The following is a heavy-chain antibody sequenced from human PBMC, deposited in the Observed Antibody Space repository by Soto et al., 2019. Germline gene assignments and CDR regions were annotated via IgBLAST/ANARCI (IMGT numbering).Heavy chain of an antibody. Sequence: SGPTLVNPTQTLTLTCTFSGFSLSTSGVGVGWIRQPPGKALEWLALIYWDDDKRYSPSLKSRLTITKDTSKNQVVLTMTNMDPVDTATYYCARRQGHIYGGYPFDYWGQGALVTVSS. J-gene: IGHJ4*02. D-gene: IGHD1-26*01. CDR2: IYWDDDK. CDR3: ARRQGHIYGGYPFDY. CDR1: GFSLSTSGVG. V-gene: IGHV2-5*02.